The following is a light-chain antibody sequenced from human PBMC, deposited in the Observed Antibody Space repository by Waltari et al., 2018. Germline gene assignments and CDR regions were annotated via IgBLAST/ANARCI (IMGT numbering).Light chain of an antibody. CDR2: WAS. J-gene: IGKJ4*01. Sequence: DIVMTQSPDFLAVSLGERATINCKSSQSLFSTSNSKTYISWYQQKPGQPPKLLIYWASTRGSGVPDRFSGSGSGTDFTLTISSLQSEDFAVYYCQQYKKWPPLTFGGGTKVEIK. V-gene: IGKV4-1*01. CDR1: QSLFSTSNSKTY. CDR3: QQYKKWPPLT.